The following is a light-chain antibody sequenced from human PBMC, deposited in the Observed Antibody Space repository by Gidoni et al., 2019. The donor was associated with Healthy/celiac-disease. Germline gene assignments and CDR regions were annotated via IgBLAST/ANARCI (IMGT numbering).Light chain of an antibody. Sequence: IHMTQSPSSLSASVGDRVTITCRASQSISSYLNWYQQKPGKAPKLLIYAASSLQSGVTSRFSGSGSGTYFTLTISSLQPEDFATYYCQQSYSTPPTFGQGTKVEIK. CDR3: QQSYSTPPT. CDR1: QSISSY. J-gene: IGKJ1*01. CDR2: AAS. V-gene: IGKV1-39*01.